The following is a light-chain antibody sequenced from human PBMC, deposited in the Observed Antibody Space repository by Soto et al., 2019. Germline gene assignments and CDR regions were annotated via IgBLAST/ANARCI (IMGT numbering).Light chain of an antibody. V-gene: IGKV1-5*03. CDR1: QSISSW. J-gene: IGKJ1*01. CDR3: QQYNSYSRT. CDR2: KAS. Sequence: TQSPSSLTASVGNQITMTCRASQSISSWLAWYQQKPGKAPKLLIYKASSLESGVPSRFSGSGSGTEFTLTISSLQPDDFATYYCQQYNSYSRTFGQGTMVDI.